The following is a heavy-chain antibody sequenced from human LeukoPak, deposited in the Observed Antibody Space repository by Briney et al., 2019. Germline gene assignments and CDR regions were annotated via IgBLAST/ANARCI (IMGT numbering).Heavy chain of an antibody. CDR3: ARDNQWLVGTNWFDP. J-gene: IGHJ5*02. CDR2: IYYSGST. CDR1: GGSISSSSYY. V-gene: IGHV4-39*07. D-gene: IGHD6-19*01. Sequence: SETLSLTCTVSGGSISSSSYYWGWIRQPPGKGLEWIGSIYYSGSTNYNPSLKSRVTISVDTSKNQFSLKLSSVTAADTAVYYCARDNQWLVGTNWFDPWGQGTLVTVSS.